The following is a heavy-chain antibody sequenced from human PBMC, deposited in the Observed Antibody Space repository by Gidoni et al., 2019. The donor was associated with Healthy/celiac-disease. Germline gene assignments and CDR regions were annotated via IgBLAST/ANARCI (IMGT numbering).Heavy chain of an antibody. CDR1: GCTFRSYG. Sequence: QVQLVESGGGEVQPGRPLRLSCAASGCTFRSYGMHWVRQAPGKGLEWVAVIWYAGSNKYYADSVKGRFTISRDHSKNTLYLQMNSLRAEDTAVYYCARADNYYDSSGYYYDAFDIWGQGTMVTVSS. J-gene: IGHJ3*02. D-gene: IGHD3-22*01. CDR3: ARADNYYDSSGYYYDAFDI. V-gene: IGHV3-33*08. CDR2: IWYAGSNK.